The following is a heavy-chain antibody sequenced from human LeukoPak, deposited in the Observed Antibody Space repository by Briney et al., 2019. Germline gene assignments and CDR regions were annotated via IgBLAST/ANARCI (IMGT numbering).Heavy chain of an antibody. D-gene: IGHD4-4*01. CDR3: ASQNDYSKYVVY. J-gene: IGHJ4*02. CDR1: GYSFTSYW. V-gene: IGHV5-51*01. Sequence: GESPKTFRRSSGYSFTSYWIGWVRQMSGKGLEWVGIIYPGDSDTRYSPSFQGQVTISADQSISTAYLQWSSLKASDTAMYYCASQNDYSKYVVYWGQGTLVTVSS. CDR2: IYPGDSDT.